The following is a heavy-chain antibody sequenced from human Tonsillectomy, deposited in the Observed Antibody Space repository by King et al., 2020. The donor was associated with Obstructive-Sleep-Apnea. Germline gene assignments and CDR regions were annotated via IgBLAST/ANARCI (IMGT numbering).Heavy chain of an antibody. D-gene: IGHD1-26*01. CDR3: ARNTEHYYYYGMDV. CDR1: GDSISSYY. Sequence: QMQLQESGPGLVKPSETLSLTCTVSGDSISSYYWSWIRQPPGKGLEWIGYIYYSGSTKYNPSLKSRVTISVDTSKNQFSLKLSSVTAADPAVYYCARNTEHYYYYGMDVWGQGTTVTVSS. CDR2: IYYSGST. V-gene: IGHV4-59*08. J-gene: IGHJ6*02.